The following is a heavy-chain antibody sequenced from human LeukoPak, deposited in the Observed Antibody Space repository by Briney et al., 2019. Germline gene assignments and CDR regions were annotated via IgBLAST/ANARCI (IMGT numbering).Heavy chain of an antibody. CDR3: ARGVAKIS. V-gene: IGHV3-11*01. D-gene: IGHD5-12*01. CDR1: GFFFNDYY. J-gene: IGHJ5*02. CDR2: VSGSGGTL. Sequence: GGSLRLSCAASGFFFNDYYMSWLRQAPGKGLEWVAYVSGSGGTLYYADSVQGRFTISRHNVKKSLYLQMDNLRVDDTAVYYCARGVAKISWGQGTLVTVSS.